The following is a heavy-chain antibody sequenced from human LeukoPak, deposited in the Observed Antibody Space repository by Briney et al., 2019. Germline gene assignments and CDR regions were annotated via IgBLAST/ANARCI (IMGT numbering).Heavy chain of an antibody. V-gene: IGHV3-23*01. CDR3: AKDSWIQLWTGSFDI. Sequence: GGSLRLSCAASGFTFSSYAMSWVRQAPGKRLEWVSAISGSGGSTYYADSVKGRFTISRDNSKNTLYLQMNSLRAEDTAVYYCAKDSWIQLWTGSFDIWGQGTMVTVSS. CDR1: GFTFSSYA. J-gene: IGHJ3*02. CDR2: ISGSGGST. D-gene: IGHD5-18*01.